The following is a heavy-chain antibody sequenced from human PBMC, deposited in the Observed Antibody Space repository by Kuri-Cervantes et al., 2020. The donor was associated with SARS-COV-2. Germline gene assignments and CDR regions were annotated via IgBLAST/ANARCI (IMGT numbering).Heavy chain of an antibody. D-gene: IGHD4-17*01. V-gene: IGHV4-34*01. Sequence: SQTPSLTCAVYGGSFSGYYWSWIRQPPGKGLEWIGEINHSGSTNYNPSLKSRVTISVDTSKNQFSLKLSSVTAADTAVYHCARQQNDYGDGWFDPWGQGTLVTVSS. CDR3: ARQQNDYGDGWFDP. CDR2: INHSGST. CDR1: GGSFSGYY. J-gene: IGHJ5*02.